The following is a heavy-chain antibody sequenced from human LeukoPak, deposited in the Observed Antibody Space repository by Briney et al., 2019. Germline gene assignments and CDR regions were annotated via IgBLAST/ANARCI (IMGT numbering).Heavy chain of an antibody. V-gene: IGHV1-69*04. CDR1: GGTFSSYA. CDR2: IIPILGIA. D-gene: IGHD6-13*01. CDR3: ASPRGSGSSWYYFDY. Sequence: GASVKVSCKASGGTFSSYAISWVRQAPGQGLEWMGRIIPILGIANYAQKSQGRVTITADKSTSTAYMELSSLRSEDTAVYYCASPRGSGSSWYYFDYWGQGTLVTVSS. J-gene: IGHJ4*02.